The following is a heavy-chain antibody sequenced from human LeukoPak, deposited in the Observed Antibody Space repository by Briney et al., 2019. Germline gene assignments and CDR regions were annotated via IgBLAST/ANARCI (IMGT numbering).Heavy chain of an antibody. Sequence: GGSLRLSCAASGFTFSSYSMNWVRQAPGKGLEWVSYISSSSSTIYYADSVKGRFTISRDNAKNSLYLQMNSLRAEDMAVYYCAKDGGGYYPSYYYYMDVWGKGTTVTISS. CDR3: AKDGGGYYPSYYYYMDV. J-gene: IGHJ6*03. D-gene: IGHD3-22*01. CDR1: GFTFSSYS. V-gene: IGHV3-48*01. CDR2: ISSSSSTI.